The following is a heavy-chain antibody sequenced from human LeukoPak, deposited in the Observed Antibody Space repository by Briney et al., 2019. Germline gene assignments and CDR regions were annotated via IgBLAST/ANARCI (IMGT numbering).Heavy chain of an antibody. Sequence: GGSLRLSCAASGFTFSSHAMSWVRQAPGKGLEWVSGITGRGGDTYYADSEKGRFTISRDNSKNTLYLQMNSLRAEDTAVYYCAKDLPYGGYLESYFDYWGQGALVTVSS. CDR2: ITGRGGDT. CDR1: GFTFSSHA. V-gene: IGHV3-23*01. J-gene: IGHJ4*02. D-gene: IGHD5-12*01. CDR3: AKDLPYGGYLESYFDY.